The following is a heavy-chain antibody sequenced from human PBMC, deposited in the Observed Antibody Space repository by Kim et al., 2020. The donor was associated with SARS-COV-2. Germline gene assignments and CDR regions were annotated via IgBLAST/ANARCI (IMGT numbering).Heavy chain of an antibody. D-gene: IGHD3-9*01. CDR2: MYHSGST. CDR1: GYSISSGYC. V-gene: IGHV4-38-2*02. CDR3: ARWPFDYFFDY. J-gene: IGHJ4*02. Sequence: SETLSLTCSVSGYSISSGYCWGWIRQPPGKGLEWIGSMYHSGSTFYNPSLKSRVTISVDTSKNQFSLKLSSVTAADTAVYYCARWPFDYFFDYWGQGTLVTVSS.